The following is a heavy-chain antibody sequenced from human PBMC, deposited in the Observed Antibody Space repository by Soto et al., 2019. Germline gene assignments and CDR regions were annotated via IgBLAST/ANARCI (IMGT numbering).Heavy chain of an antibody. Sequence: GESLNISCKGSGYSFTSYFIGWVRQMPGKGLEWMGIIYPGDSDTRYSPSFQGQVTISADKSISTAYLQWSSLKASDTAMYYCARQIDSYYYDSSGYYNTGFDYWGQGTLVTVSS. CDR2: IYPGDSDT. J-gene: IGHJ4*02. CDR1: GYSFTSYF. V-gene: IGHV5-51*01. CDR3: ARQIDSYYYDSSGYYNTGFDY. D-gene: IGHD3-22*01.